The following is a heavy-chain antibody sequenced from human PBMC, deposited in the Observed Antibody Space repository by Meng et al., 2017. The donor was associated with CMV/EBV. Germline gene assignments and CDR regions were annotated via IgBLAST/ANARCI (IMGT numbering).Heavy chain of an antibody. D-gene: IGHD3-10*01. CDR2: ISAYNGNT. CDR3: ARALGVRGVPNWFDP. J-gene: IGHJ5*02. CDR1: GYTFTSYG. V-gene: IGHV1-18*01. Sequence: SGYTFTSYGISWVRQAPGQGLEWMGWISAYNGNTSYAQKFQGRVTMTRDTSTSTVYMELSSLRSEDTAVYYCARALGVRGVPNWFDPWGQGTLVTVSS.